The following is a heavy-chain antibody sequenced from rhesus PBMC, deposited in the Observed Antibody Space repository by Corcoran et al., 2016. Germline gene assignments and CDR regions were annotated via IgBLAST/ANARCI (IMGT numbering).Heavy chain of an antibody. CDR3: ARRDF. Sequence: QVQLQESGPGLVKPSETLSLTCAVSGYSISSGYDWGWIRQPPGKGLEYIGYINNRGSTYYNPSLQSRVTISKDTSKNQFSLKLSSVTAADTAVYYCARRDFWGQGVLVTVSS. CDR2: INNRGST. CDR1: GYSISSGYD. J-gene: IGHJ5-2*01. V-gene: IGHV4-99*01.